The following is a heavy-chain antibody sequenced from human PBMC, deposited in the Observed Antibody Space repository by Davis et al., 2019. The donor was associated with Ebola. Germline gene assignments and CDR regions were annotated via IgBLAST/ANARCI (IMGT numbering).Heavy chain of an antibody. J-gene: IGHJ3*02. CDR3: ASLRRTITGMDDGFDM. Sequence: GESLKISCKYSGNSFSSHWIGWVRQTPGKGLEWLGIIYTGDSDTRYSPSFRGQVTISADKSIKTAFLQWSSLKASDTALYYCASLRRTITGMDDGFDMWGQGTMVTVSS. D-gene: IGHD2-8*02. V-gene: IGHV5-51*01. CDR2: IYTGDSDT. CDR1: GNSFSSHW.